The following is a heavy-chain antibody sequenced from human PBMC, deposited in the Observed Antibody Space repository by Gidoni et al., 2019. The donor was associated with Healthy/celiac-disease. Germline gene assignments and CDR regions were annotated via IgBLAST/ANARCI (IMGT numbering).Heavy chain of an antibody. CDR3: AREGVAYKDY. CDR1: GFTFSSYS. D-gene: IGHD5-12*01. Sequence: EVQLVESGGGLVQPGGSLRLSCAASGFTFSSYSMNWVRQAPGKGLEWVSYISSSSSTIYYADSVKGRFTISRDNAKNSLYRQMNSLRDEDTAVYYCAREGVAYKDYWGQGTLVTVSS. CDR2: ISSSSSTI. V-gene: IGHV3-48*02. J-gene: IGHJ4*02.